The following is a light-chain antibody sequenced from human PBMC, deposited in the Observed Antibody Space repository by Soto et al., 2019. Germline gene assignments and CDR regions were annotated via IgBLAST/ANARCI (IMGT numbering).Light chain of an antibody. J-gene: IGKJ4*01. CDR1: LSVFYSSNNQNY. CDR3: QQYYTTLAPT. Sequence: DIVMTQSPDSLTVSLGERATINCKSSLSVFYSSNNQNYLAWYQHKPGQPPKLLIYWASTRESGVPDRFCGSGYGIDVSLTINNLQADDVAVYYCQQYYTTLAPTFGGGTKVEIK. CDR2: WAS. V-gene: IGKV4-1*01.